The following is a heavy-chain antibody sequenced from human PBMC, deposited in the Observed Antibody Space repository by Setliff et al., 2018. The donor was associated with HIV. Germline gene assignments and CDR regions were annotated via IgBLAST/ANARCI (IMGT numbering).Heavy chain of an antibody. V-gene: IGHV3-23*01. Sequence: GGSLSLSCEASGFAFSSNAMSWVRQSPGKGLEWVSSLSDSGGTTFYVDSVKGRFTISRDNSKNTLYLQMSSLRVEDTAVYHCAKGPYRQWRGTDSFDIWGRGTTVTVSS. CDR2: LSDSGGTT. D-gene: IGHD6-19*01. J-gene: IGHJ3*02. CDR1: GFAFSSNA. CDR3: AKGPYRQWRGTDSFDI.